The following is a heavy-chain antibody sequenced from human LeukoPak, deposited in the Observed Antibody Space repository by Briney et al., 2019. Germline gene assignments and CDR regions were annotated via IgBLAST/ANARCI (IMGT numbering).Heavy chain of an antibody. V-gene: IGHV4-59*01. D-gene: IGHD4-11*01. J-gene: IGHJ4*02. CDR1: GGSISSSY. CDR3: VATTVTHYYFDY. Sequence: SETLSLTCTVSGGSISSSYWSWIRQPPQKGLEWIGCIYYSGSTNYNPSLKGRVTISVDTSKNQFSLKLSSVTAADTAVYYCVATTVTHYYFDYWGQGTLVTVSS. CDR2: IYYSGST.